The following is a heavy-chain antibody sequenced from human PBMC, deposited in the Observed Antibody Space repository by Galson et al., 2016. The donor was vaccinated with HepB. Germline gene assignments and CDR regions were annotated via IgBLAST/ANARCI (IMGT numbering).Heavy chain of an antibody. CDR3: AGGSGWDAEH. CDR2: IVIGGST. J-gene: IGHJ1*01. CDR1: GFTFNSYA. Sequence: SLRLSCAASGFTFNSYAMTWVRQGPGKGLEWVSTIVIGGSTHYTESVKGRFTISRDNAQNSLYLQMNTLRAEDTAVYYCAGGSGWDAEHWGQGTLVTVSS. V-gene: IGHV3-23*01. D-gene: IGHD1-26*01.